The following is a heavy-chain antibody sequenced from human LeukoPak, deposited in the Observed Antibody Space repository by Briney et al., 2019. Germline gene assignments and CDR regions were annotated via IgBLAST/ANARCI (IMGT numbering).Heavy chain of an antibody. CDR2: ISWNSGSI. D-gene: IGHD3-22*01. CDR3: ARDRSSGCDY. Sequence: GGSLRLSCAASGFTFDDYAMHWVRQAPGKGLEWVSGISWNSGSIGYADSVKGRFTISRDNAKNSLYLQMNSLRAEDTAVYYCARDRSSGCDYWGQGILVSVSS. CDR1: GFTFDDYA. V-gene: IGHV3-9*01. J-gene: IGHJ4*02.